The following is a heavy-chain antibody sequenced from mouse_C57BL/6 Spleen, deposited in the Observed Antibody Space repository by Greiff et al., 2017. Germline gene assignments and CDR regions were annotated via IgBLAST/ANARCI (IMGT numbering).Heavy chain of an antibody. D-gene: IGHD2-2*01. J-gene: IGHJ3*01. CDR3: ARGGYGYDAWFAY. CDR2: ISYSGST. Sequence: EVKLMESGPGMVKPSQSLSLTCTVTGYSITSGYDWHWIRHFPGNKLEWMGYISYSGSTNYNPSLKSRISITHDTSKNHFFLKLNSVTTEDTATYYGARGGYGYDAWFAYWGQGTLVTVSA. CDR1: GYSITSGYD. V-gene: IGHV3-1*01.